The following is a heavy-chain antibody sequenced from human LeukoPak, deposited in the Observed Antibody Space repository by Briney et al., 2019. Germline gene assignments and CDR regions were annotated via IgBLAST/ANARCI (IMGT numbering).Heavy chain of an antibody. CDR2: MNPNSGNT. CDR3: ARGRGANYYYYYYYMDV. CDR1: GGTFSSYA. Sequence: ASVKVSCKASGGTFSSYAINWVRQATGQGLEWMGWMNPNSGNTGYAQKFQGRVTMTRNTSISTAYMELSSLRSEDTAVYYCARGRGANYYYYYYYMDVWGKGTTVTISS. V-gene: IGHV1-8*02. D-gene: IGHD1-7*01. J-gene: IGHJ6*03.